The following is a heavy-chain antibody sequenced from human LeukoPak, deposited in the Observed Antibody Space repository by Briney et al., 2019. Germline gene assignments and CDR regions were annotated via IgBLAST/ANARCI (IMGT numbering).Heavy chain of an antibody. J-gene: IGHJ6*02. CDR2: ISGSGTST. Sequence: GGSLRVSCAASEFTFSSYAMSWVRQAPGKGLEWVSAISGSGTSTFYADSVKGRFTISRDSSKNTLYLQMNSLRDEDTAVYYCAKGGGCIVGGTCSLSYYYGMDVWGQGTTVTVSS. V-gene: IGHV3-23*01. CDR3: AKGGGCIVGGTCSLSYYYGMDV. D-gene: IGHD1-26*01. CDR1: EFTFSSYA.